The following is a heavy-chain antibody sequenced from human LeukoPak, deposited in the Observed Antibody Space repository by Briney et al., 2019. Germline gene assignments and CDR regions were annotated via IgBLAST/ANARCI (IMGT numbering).Heavy chain of an antibody. V-gene: IGHV3-23*01. Sequence: GGSLRLSCAASGFTFSNYGMSWVRQAPGKGLEWVSFISGNGGRTDYAESVKGRFTISRDNSKNTLYLQMNSLRAEDTAVYYCARETGAVAGLNYYYGMDVWGQGTTVTVSS. J-gene: IGHJ6*02. CDR1: GFTFSNYG. CDR3: ARETGAVAGLNYYYGMDV. D-gene: IGHD6-19*01. CDR2: ISGNGGRT.